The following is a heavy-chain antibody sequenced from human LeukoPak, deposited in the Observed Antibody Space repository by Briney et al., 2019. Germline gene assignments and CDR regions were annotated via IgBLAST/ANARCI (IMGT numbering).Heavy chain of an antibody. Sequence: GGTLRLSCAASGFTFSNYEMNWVRQAPGKGLEWVAYIGSSGNVIYYEDSVKGRFTISRDNAKNSLCLQMNSLRADDTAVYYCARGGYRSDWFDPWGQGTLVTVSS. V-gene: IGHV3-48*03. D-gene: IGHD1-1*01. CDR1: GFTFSNYE. CDR3: ARGGYRSDWFDP. CDR2: IGSSGNVI. J-gene: IGHJ5*02.